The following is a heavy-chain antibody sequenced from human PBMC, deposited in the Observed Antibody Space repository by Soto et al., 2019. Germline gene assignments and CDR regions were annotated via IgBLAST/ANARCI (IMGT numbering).Heavy chain of an antibody. CDR2: IYYSGST. CDR1: GGSISSYY. CDR3: ARGGSTRYYYYYYGMDV. V-gene: IGHV4-59*01. D-gene: IGHD3-10*01. Sequence: LSLTCTVSGGSISSYYWSWIRQPPGKGLEWIGYIYYSGSTNYNPSLKSRVTISVDTSKNQFSLKLSSVTAADTAVYYCARGGSTRYYYYYYGMDVWRQGTTVTVSS. J-gene: IGHJ6*02.